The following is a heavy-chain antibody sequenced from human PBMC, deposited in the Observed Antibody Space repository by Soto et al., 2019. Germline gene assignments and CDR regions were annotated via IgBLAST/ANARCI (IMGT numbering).Heavy chain of an antibody. CDR3: AKGDSSGSPLDY. D-gene: IGHD3-22*01. CDR2: ISYDGSNK. CDR1: GFTFSSYG. V-gene: IGHV3-30*18. J-gene: IGHJ4*02. Sequence: PGGSLRLSCAASGFTFSSYGMHWVRQAPGKGLEWVAVISYDGSNKYYADSVKGRFTISRDNSKNTLYLQMNSLRAEDTAVYYCAKGDSSGSPLDYWGQGTLVTVSS.